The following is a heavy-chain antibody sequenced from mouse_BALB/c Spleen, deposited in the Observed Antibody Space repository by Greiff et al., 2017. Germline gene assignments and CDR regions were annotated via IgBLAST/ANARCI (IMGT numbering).Heavy chain of an antibody. D-gene: IGHD1-1*01. J-gene: IGHJ4*01. CDR3: AKAGITTDYYAMDY. CDR1: GDSITSGY. V-gene: IGHV3-8*02. Sequence: EVQLQQSGPSLVKPSQTLSLTCSVTGDSITSGYWNWIRKFPGNKLEYMGYISYSGSTYYNPSLKSRISITRDTSKNQYYLQLNSVTTEDTATYYCAKAGITTDYYAMDYWGQGTSVTVSS. CDR2: ISYSGST.